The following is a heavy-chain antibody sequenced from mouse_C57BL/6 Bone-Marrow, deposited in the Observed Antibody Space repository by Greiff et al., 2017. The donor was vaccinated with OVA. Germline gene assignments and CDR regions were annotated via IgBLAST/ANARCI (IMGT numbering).Heavy chain of an antibody. D-gene: IGHD3-3*01. Sequence: EVKLQESGGDLVKPGGSLKLSCAASGFTFSSYGMSWVRQTPDKRLEWVATISSGGSYTYYPDSVKGRFTISRDNAKTTLYLQMSSLKSEDTAMYYCARPGTGDWGQGTLVTVSA. CDR2: ISSGGSYT. CDR3: ARPGTGD. CDR1: GFTFSSYG. V-gene: IGHV5-6*01. J-gene: IGHJ3*01.